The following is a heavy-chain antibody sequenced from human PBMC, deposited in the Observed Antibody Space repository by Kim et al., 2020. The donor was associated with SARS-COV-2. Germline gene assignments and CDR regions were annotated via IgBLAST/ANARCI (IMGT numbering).Heavy chain of an antibody. Sequence: ASVKVSCKASGYTFTSYGISWVRQAPGQGLEWMGWISAYNGNTNYAQKLQGRVTMTTDTSTSTAYMELRSLRSDDTAVYYCARVRGYSSSWYGKTTAGYYFDYWGQGTLVTVSS. CDR2: ISAYNGNT. V-gene: IGHV1-18*01. CDR3: ARVRGYSSSWYGKTTAGYYFDY. CDR1: GYTFTSYG. D-gene: IGHD6-13*01. J-gene: IGHJ4*02.